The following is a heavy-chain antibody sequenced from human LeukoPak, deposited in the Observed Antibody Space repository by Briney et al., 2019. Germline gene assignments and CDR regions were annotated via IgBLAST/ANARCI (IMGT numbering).Heavy chain of an antibody. J-gene: IGHJ4*02. CDR3: ARAWGYDGFDY. CDR2: ISSSSSTI. D-gene: IGHD5-12*01. CDR1: GFTFSSYS. Sequence: GGSLRLSCAASGFTFSSYSMNWVLQAPGKGLEWVSYISSSSSTIYYADSVKGRFTISRDNAKNSLYLQMNSLRAEDTAVYYCARAWGYDGFDYWGQGTLVTVSS. V-gene: IGHV3-48*01.